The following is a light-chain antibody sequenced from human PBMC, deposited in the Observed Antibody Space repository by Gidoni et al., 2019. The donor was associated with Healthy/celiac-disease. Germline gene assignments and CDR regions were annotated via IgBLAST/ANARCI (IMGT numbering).Light chain of an antibody. Sequence: EIVLTQSPATLSLSPGERATLSCRASQSVSSYLAWSQQKPGQAPRLLIYDASTRATGIPARFSGSGSGTDFTLTISSLEPEDFAVYYCQQRSNWPPITFGQATRLEIK. J-gene: IGKJ5*01. V-gene: IGKV3-11*01. CDR3: QQRSNWPPIT. CDR2: DAS. CDR1: QSVSSY.